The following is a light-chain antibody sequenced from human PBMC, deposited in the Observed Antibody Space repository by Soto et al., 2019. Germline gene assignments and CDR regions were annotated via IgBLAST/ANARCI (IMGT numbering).Light chain of an antibody. J-gene: IGKJ4*01. CDR1: QDINKY. CDR3: QQYDNLPLS. V-gene: IGKV1-33*01. Sequence: DTQMTQSPSSLSASVGERVTITCQASQDINKYLNWHQQKPGKAPNLLIYDASNLETGVPSRFSGSGSGTSFTFTISSLQPEDDATYYCQQYDNLPLSFGGGTKVEIK. CDR2: DAS.